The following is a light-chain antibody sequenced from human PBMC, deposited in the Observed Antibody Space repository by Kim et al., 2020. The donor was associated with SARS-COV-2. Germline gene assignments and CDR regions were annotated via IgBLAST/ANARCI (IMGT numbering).Light chain of an antibody. V-gene: IGLV3-25*03. CDR3: QSADSSVTYWV. CDR2: KDS. CDR1: ALPKQY. Sequence: SYELTQPPSVSVSPGQTARITCSGDALPKQYAYWYQQKPGQAPVLVIYKDSERPSGIPERFSGSSSVTTVTLTISGVQAEDEADYYCQSADSSVTYWVFGGGTQLTVL. J-gene: IGLJ3*02.